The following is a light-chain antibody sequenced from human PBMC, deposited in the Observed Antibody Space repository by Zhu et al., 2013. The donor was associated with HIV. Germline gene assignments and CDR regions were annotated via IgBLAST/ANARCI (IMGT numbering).Light chain of an antibody. Sequence: SYELPQPPSVSVAPGKTARITCGGNNIESKSVHWYQQKSGQAPVVVMYDDSDRPSGIPERFSGSKSGNTASLTISGLQAEDEADYHCSSHTTSNTLVFGTGTKVTVL. V-gene: IGLV3-21*01. CDR3: SSHTTSNTLV. CDR2: DDS. J-gene: IGLJ1*01. CDR1: NIESKS.